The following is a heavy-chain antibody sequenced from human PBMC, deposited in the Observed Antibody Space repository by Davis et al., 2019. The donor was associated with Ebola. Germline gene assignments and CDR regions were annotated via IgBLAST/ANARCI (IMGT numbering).Heavy chain of an antibody. Sequence: ASVKVSCKASGYTFTSYYMHWVRQAPGQGLEWMGIINPSGGSTSYAQKFQGRVTMTRDTSTSTVYMELSSLRSEETAVYYCERVRGYYGDDGWFDPWGQGTLVTVSS. CDR3: ERVRGYYGDDGWFDP. J-gene: IGHJ5*02. D-gene: IGHD4-17*01. CDR1: GYTFTSYY. CDR2: INPSGGST. V-gene: IGHV1-46*01.